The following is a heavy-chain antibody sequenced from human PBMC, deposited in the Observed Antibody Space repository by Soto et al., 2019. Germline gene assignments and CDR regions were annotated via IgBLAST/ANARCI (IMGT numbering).Heavy chain of an antibody. J-gene: IGHJ4*02. CDR1: GFTFSSYA. CDR2: ISYDGSNK. D-gene: IGHD1-26*01. V-gene: IGHV3-30-3*01. CDR3: ARDSGGATLDY. Sequence: QVQLVESGGGVVQPGRSLRLSCAASGFTFSSYAMHWVRQAPGKGLEWVAVISYDGSNKYYADSVKGRFTISRDNSNNPLYLQMNSLSTEDTAVYYCARDSGGATLDYWGQGTLVTVSS.